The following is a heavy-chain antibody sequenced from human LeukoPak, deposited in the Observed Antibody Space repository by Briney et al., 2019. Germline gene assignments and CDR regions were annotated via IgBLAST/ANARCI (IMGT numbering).Heavy chain of an antibody. CDR2: IYYSGST. J-gene: IGHJ4*02. D-gene: IGHD1-26*01. CDR1: GGSISSYY. Sequence: SETLSLTCTASGGSISSYYWSWIRQPPGKGLEWIGYIYYSGSTNYNPSLKSRVTISVDTSKNQFSLKLSSVTAADTAVYYCARVEGATTFDYWGQGTLVTVSS. CDR3: ARVEGATTFDY. V-gene: IGHV4-59*01.